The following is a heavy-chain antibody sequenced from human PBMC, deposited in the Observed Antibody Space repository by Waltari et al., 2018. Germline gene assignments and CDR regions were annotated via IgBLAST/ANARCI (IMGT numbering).Heavy chain of an antibody. CDR3: AQYYVGF. CDR2: IKNRAHHYTT. J-gene: IGHJ4*02. Sequence: ELQLVESGGDLVQPGGSLRLSCAASGVAFRDHFMDWVRQAPGKGLEWVGRIKNRAHHYTTEYAASVRGRFNISRDDSKNLLYLQMNSLTTMDTAVYYCAQYYVGFWGPGSVVTVSS. V-gene: IGHV3-72*01. D-gene: IGHD1-26*01. CDR1: GVAFRDHF.